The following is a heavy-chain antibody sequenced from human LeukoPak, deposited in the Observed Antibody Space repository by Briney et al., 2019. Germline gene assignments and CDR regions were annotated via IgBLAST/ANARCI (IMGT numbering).Heavy chain of an antibody. CDR1: GFYFNDYD. CDR2: IGTVADT. J-gene: IGHJ5*02. Sequence: GGSLRLSCTASGFYFNDYDMHWVRQVAGKRLEWVAGIGTVADTFYPDSVKGRSTISRENAKNSFYLQMNSLRAGDTAIYYCARGWGGHGRSWGALDLWGQGILVTVSS. V-gene: IGHV3-13*01. CDR3: ARGWGGHGRSWGALDL. D-gene: IGHD3-16*01.